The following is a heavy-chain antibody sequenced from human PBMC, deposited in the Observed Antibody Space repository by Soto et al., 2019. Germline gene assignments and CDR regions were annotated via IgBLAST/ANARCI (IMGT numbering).Heavy chain of an antibody. V-gene: IGHV3-33*03. Sequence: GGSLRLSCAASGFTFSSYGMHWVRQAPGKGLEWVAVIWYDGSNKYYADSVKGRFTISRDNAKNSLYLQMNSLRAEDTALYYCAKGTGTTAPYPFDPWGQGTLVTVSS. CDR3: AKGTGTTAPYPFDP. J-gene: IGHJ5*02. D-gene: IGHD1-7*01. CDR2: IWYDGSNK. CDR1: GFTFSSYG.